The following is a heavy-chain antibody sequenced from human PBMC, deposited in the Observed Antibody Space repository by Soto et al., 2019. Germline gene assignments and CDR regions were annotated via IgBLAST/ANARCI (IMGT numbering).Heavy chain of an antibody. CDR1: GDSVSSNSAA. D-gene: IGHD3-3*01. CDR2: TYYRSKWYN. V-gene: IGHV6-1*01. CDR3: ARVSTYYDFWSGYYTSNWFDP. Sequence: PSQTLSLTCAISGDSVSSNSAAWNWIRQSPSRGLEWLGRTYYRSKWYNDYAVSVKSRITINPDTSKNQFSLQLNSVTPEDTAVYYCARVSTYYDFWSGYYTSNWFDPWGQGTLVTVSS. J-gene: IGHJ5*02.